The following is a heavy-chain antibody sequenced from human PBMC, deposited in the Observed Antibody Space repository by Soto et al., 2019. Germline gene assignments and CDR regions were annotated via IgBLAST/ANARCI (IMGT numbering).Heavy chain of an antibody. Sequence: GEALQISYKGSGYSFTSSWISWVRQMTGKGVEGMGRIDPIDAYTNYSPSCQGHVTISADKSISTAYLQWSSLKASDTAMYYCARSSKIAVADHDAFDIWGQGTMVTVSS. CDR2: IDPIDAYT. J-gene: IGHJ3*02. CDR1: GYSFTSSW. D-gene: IGHD6-19*01. V-gene: IGHV5-10-1*01. CDR3: ARSSKIAVADHDAFDI.